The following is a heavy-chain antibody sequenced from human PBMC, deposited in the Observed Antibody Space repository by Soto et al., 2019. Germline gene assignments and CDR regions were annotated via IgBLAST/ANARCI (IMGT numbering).Heavy chain of an antibody. CDR3: AKTSSLFDY. Sequence: EVQLLESGGGLVQPGGSLRLSCAASGFTFSNYAMSWVRQAPGKGLEWVSSISTSGGGTYYADSVKGRLTISRDNSKNPLYLQRTSLNAEDTAVYSCAKTSSLFDYWGQGTLVTVSS. D-gene: IGHD6-13*01. CDR2: ISTSGGGT. J-gene: IGHJ4*02. CDR1: GFTFSNYA. V-gene: IGHV3-23*01.